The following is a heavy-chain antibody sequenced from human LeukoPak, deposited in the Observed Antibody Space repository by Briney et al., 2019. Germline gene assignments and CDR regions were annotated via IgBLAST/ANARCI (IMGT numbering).Heavy chain of an antibody. V-gene: IGHV4-39*07. CDR1: GGSISSSSYY. CDR3: ARGRYGWLPFDY. D-gene: IGHD3-16*01. J-gene: IGHJ4*02. CDR2: IYYSGST. Sequence: SETLSLTCTVSGGSISSSSYYWGWSRQPPGKGLEWIGSIYYSGSTYYNPSLKSRVSISVDTSKNQFSLKLSSVTAADTAVYYCARGRYGWLPFDYWGQGTLVTVSS.